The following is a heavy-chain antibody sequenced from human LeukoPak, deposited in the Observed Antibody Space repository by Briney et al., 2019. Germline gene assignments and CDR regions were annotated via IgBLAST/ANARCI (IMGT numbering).Heavy chain of an antibody. CDR1: GGSISSYY. V-gene: IGHV4-59*01. J-gene: IGHJ6*03. D-gene: IGHD3-16*02. Sequence: SETLSLTCTVSGGSISSYYWSWIRQPPGKGLEWIGYIYYSGSTNYNPSLKSRVTISVDTSKNQFSLKLSSVTAADTAVYYCARVPTAESNYVWGSYRSFHYYYYKDVWGQGTMVTVSS. CDR3: ARVPTAESNYVWGSYRSFHYYYYKDV. CDR2: IYYSGST.